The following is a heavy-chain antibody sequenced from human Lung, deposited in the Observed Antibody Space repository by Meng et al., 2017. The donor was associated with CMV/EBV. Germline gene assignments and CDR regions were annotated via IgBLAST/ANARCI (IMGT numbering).Heavy chain of an antibody. Sequence: GESLKISCAASGFTFSSYAMSWVRQAPGKGLEWVSGISGSGGSTYYADSVKGRFTISRDNSKNTLFLQMNSLRAEDTAVYYCAKRPFSGNDSPGTLDYWGQGTLVTVSS. CDR2: ISGSGGST. D-gene: IGHD5-12*01. V-gene: IGHV3-23*01. CDR1: GFTFSSYA. CDR3: AKRPFSGNDSPGTLDY. J-gene: IGHJ4*02.